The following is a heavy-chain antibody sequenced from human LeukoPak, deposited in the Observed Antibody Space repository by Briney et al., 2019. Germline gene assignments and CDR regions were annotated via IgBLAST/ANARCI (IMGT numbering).Heavy chain of an antibody. Sequence: GGSLRLSCAASGFTLTNYWMGWVRQAPGKGLEWVANIRPEGSDKYYVDSVKGRFTISRDNAKNSLYLQMNSRRVEDTAVYYCARDGVPGGRDVWGQGTTVTVS. CDR3: ARDGVPGGRDV. J-gene: IGHJ6*02. D-gene: IGHD3-16*01. V-gene: IGHV3-7*01. CDR2: IRPEGSDK. CDR1: GFTLTNYW.